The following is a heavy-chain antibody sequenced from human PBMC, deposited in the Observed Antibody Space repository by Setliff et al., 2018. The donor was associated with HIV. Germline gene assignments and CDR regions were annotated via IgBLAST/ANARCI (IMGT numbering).Heavy chain of an antibody. Sequence: SETLSLTCSVSGGSISSGSYYWTWIRQPAGKGPEWIGHIYTNGYTNYNPSLKSRVTISVDTSKNQFSLKLSSVTAADTAVYYCARGLKYYYDSSGYPWGQGTLVTVS. D-gene: IGHD3-22*01. CDR3: ARGLKYYYDSSGYP. J-gene: IGHJ5*02. CDR2: IYTNGYT. CDR1: GGSISSGSYY. V-gene: IGHV4-61*09.